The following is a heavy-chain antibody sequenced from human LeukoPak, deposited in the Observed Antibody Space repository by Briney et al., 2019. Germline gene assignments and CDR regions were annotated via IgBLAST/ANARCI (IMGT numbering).Heavy chain of an antibody. CDR2: IYHSGST. D-gene: IGHD4-17*01. V-gene: IGHV4-4*02. CDR3: ARAKYGDAFDY. Sequence: ASETLSLTCAVSGGSISSSNWWSWVRQPPGKGLEWIGEIYHSGSTNYNPSLKSRVTISVDTSKNQFSLKLSSVTAADTAVYYCARAKYGDAFDYWGQGTLVTVSS. J-gene: IGHJ4*02. CDR1: GGSISSSNW.